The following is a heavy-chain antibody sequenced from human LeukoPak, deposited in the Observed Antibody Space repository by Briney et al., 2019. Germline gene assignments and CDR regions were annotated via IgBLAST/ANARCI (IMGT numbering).Heavy chain of an antibody. J-gene: IGHJ4*02. Sequence: ASVKVSCKASGYTFTGYYMHWVRQAPGQGLEWMGWINPNSGGTNYAQKFQGRVTMIRDTSISTAYMELSSLRSEDTAVYYCARVPTYDSSGYYYDYWGQGTLVTVSS. CDR3: ARVPTYDSSGYYYDY. CDR1: GYTFTGYY. V-gene: IGHV1-2*02. CDR2: INPNSGGT. D-gene: IGHD3-22*01.